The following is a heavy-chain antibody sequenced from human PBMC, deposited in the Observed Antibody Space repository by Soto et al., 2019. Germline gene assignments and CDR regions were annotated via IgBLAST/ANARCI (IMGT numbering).Heavy chain of an antibody. J-gene: IGHJ4*02. V-gene: IGHV1-2*02. CDR3: ARGPLE. CDR2: IDPDSGDT. Sequence: GASVNVSCKASGYTFTGYYLHWVRQAPGQGPEWVGKIDPDSGDTDQSQKFQGRVTLTRDTAIDTAYMELTRLTLDDTAIYYCARGPLEWGQGTLVTVSS. CDR1: GYTFTGYY.